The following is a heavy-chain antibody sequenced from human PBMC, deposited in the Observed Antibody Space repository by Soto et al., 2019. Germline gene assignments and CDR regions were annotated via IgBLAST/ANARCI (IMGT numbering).Heavy chain of an antibody. D-gene: IGHD3-22*01. CDR3: ARGLLRVRKDRPSGYYWYDAFDI. CDR1: GGSFSGYY. J-gene: IGHJ3*02. V-gene: IGHV4-34*01. CDR2: INHSGST. Sequence: SETLSLTCAVYGGSFSGYYWSWIRQPPGKGLEWIGEINHSGSTNYNPSLKSRVTISVDTSKNQFSLKLSSVTAADTAVYYCARGLLRVRKDRPSGYYWYDAFDIWGQGTMVTVSS.